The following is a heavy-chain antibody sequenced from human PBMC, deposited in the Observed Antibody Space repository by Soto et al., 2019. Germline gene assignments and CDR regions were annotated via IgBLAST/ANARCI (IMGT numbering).Heavy chain of an antibody. CDR2: IYWNDEQ. J-gene: IGHJ6*02. CDR1: GFSLTSGVVG. V-gene: IGHV2-5*01. D-gene: IGHD6-13*01. Sequence: QITLKESGPTLVKPTQTLTLTCTFSGFSLTSGVVGVGWIRQPPGEALEWLALIYWNDEQYYNPSLRNRLTITRYTSKNQVVLTMTHMDPVDTATYYCAHRLPGPAGYDVWGQGTTVTVSS. CDR3: AHRLPGPAGYDV.